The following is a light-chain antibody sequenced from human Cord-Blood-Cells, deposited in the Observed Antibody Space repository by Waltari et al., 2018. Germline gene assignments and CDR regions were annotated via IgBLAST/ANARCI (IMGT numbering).Light chain of an antibody. CDR3: QQSYSTPRT. CDR1: KSMSSY. CDR2: AAS. Sequence: DLQMAQSQSSRSASVGTRVTIPVQASKSMSSYLNWYQQKPGKAPKLLIYAASSLQSGVPSRFSGSGSGTDFTLTISSLQPEDFATYYCQQSYSTPRTFGGGTKVEIK. V-gene: IGKV1-39*01. J-gene: IGKJ4*02.